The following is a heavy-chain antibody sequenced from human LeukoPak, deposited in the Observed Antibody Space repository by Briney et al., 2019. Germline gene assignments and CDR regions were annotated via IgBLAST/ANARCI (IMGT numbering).Heavy chain of an antibody. D-gene: IGHD6-19*01. J-gene: IGHJ4*02. V-gene: IGHV4-39*01. CDR2: IYYSGST. CDR3: AISSGWYRVYFDY. Sequence: PSETLSLTCTVSGGSISSSSYYWGWIRQPPGKGLEWIGSIYYSGSTYYNPSLKSRVTISVDTSKNQFSLKLSSVTAADTAVYYCAISSGWYRVYFDYWGQGTLVTVSS. CDR1: GGSISSSSYY.